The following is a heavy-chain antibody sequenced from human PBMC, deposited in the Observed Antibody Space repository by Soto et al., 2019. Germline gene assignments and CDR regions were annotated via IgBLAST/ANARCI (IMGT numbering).Heavy chain of an antibody. CDR2: ISWDGGST. CDR3: AREMTTVTTKGDYYYYGMDV. Sequence: GGSLRLSCAASGFTFDDYAMHWVRQAPGKGLEWVSLISWDGGSTYYADSVKGRFTISRDNAKNSLYLQMNSLRAEDTAVYYCAREMTTVTTKGDYYYYGMDVWGQGTTVTVSS. D-gene: IGHD4-17*01. CDR1: GFTFDDYA. J-gene: IGHJ6*02. V-gene: IGHV3-43D*04.